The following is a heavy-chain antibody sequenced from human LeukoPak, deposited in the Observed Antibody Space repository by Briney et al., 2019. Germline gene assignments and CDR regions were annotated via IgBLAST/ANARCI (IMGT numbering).Heavy chain of an antibody. D-gene: IGHD3-10*01. J-gene: IGHJ4*02. Sequence: GGSLRLSCAASGFTFSNYAMSWVRQAPGKGLEWVSVIYSGGSTYYADSVKGRFTISRDNSKNTLYLQMNSLRAEDTAVYYCARDPYYGSGFDYWGQGTLVTVSS. CDR1: GFTFSNYA. V-gene: IGHV3-66*01. CDR3: ARDPYYGSGFDY. CDR2: IYSGGST.